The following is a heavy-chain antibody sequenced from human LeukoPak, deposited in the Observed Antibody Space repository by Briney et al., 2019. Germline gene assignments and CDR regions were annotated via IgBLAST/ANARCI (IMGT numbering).Heavy chain of an antibody. V-gene: IGHV1-24*01. CDR2: FDPKDGDT. Sequence: ASVKVSCKVSGYTLTELSVHWVRQAPGKGLEWMGNFDPKDGDTIYAQRFQGRVTMTEDTSTHTAYMELSSLRSEDTAVYYCARGGFGSAYYYYYYMDVWGKGTTVTISS. CDR1: GYTLTELS. D-gene: IGHD3-10*01. CDR3: ARGGFGSAYYYYYYMDV. J-gene: IGHJ6*03.